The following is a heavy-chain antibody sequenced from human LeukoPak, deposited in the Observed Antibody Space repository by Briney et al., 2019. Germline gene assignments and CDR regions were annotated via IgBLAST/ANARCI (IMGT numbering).Heavy chain of an antibody. J-gene: IGHJ4*02. D-gene: IGHD2-2*01. Sequence: GWSLRLSCAASGFTFSSYGMHWVRQAPGKGLEWVAVISYDGSNKYYADSVKGRFTISRDNSKNTLYLQMNSLRAEDTAVYYCAKSRCSTSCYGIDYFDYWGQGTLVTVSS. CDR2: ISYDGSNK. V-gene: IGHV3-30*18. CDR3: AKSRCSTSCYGIDYFDY. CDR1: GFTFSSYG.